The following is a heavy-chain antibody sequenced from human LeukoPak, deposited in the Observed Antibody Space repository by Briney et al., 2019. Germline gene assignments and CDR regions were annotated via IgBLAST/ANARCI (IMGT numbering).Heavy chain of an antibody. D-gene: IGHD6-13*01. Sequence: SETLSLTCTGSGGSISSGSYYWSWIRQPAGKGLEWIGRIYTSGSTNYNPSLKSRVTISVDTSKNQFSLKLSSVTAADTAVYYCARDSSSWYYYYYYMDVWGKGTTVTISS. V-gene: IGHV4-61*02. J-gene: IGHJ6*03. CDR3: ARDSSSWYYYYYYMDV. CDR1: GGSISSGSYY. CDR2: IYTSGST.